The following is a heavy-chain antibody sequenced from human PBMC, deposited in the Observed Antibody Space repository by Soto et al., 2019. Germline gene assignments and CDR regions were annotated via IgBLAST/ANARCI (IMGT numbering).Heavy chain of an antibody. J-gene: IGHJ5*02. V-gene: IGHV4-4*07. D-gene: IGHD2-15*01. CDR2: IYTSGST. CDR3: ARDLGLGYCSGGSCYQGGFDP. Sequence: PSETLSLTCTVSGGSISSYYWSWIRQPAGKGLEWIGRIYTSGSTNYNPSLKSRVTMSVDTSKNQFSLKLSSVTAADTAVYYCARDLGLGYCSGGSCYQGGFDPWGQGTLVTVS. CDR1: GGSISSYY.